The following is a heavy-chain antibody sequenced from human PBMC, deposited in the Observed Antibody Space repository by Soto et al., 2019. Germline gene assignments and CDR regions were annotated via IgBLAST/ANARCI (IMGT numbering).Heavy chain of an antibody. J-gene: IGHJ4*02. V-gene: IGHV3-30*04. Sequence: QVQLVESGGGVVQPGTSLRLSCAASGFNFSNYALHWVRQAPGKGLEWVATMSSNGRYEYYANSVKGRFTISRDNSKKTLYLQLSSLRADDTALYHCARDLSVRSGSYYHLDYWGQGTLVTVSS. CDR1: GFNFSNYA. CDR3: ARDLSVRSGSYYHLDY. D-gene: IGHD3-10*01. CDR2: MSSNGRYE.